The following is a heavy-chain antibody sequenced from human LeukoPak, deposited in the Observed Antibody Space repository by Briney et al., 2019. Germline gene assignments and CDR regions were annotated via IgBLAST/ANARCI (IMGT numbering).Heavy chain of an antibody. V-gene: IGHV4-34*01. D-gene: IGHD3-9*01. CDR3: ARGAGGHYDILTGYLYYFDY. CDR1: GGSFSGYY. CDR2: IDHSGST. Sequence: SETLSLTCAVYGGSFSGYYWSWIRQPPGKGLEWIGEIDHSGSTNYNPSLKSRVTISVDTSKNQFSLKVSSVTAADTAVYYCARGAGGHYDILTGYLYYFDYWGQGTLVTVSS. J-gene: IGHJ4*02.